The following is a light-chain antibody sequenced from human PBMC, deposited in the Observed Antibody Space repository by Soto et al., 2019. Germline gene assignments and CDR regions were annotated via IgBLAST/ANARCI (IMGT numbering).Light chain of an antibody. CDR1: SSDVGGQNY. CDR3: SSHAGNNNYV. Sequence: QSVLTQPPSASGSPGQSVAISCTGTSSDVGGQNYVSWYQQHPGKAPKLIIYAVTERPSGVPDRSSGSKSGNTASLTVSGLQTEDEADYYCSSHAGNNNYVFGTGTKVTVL. V-gene: IGLV2-8*01. J-gene: IGLJ1*01. CDR2: AVT.